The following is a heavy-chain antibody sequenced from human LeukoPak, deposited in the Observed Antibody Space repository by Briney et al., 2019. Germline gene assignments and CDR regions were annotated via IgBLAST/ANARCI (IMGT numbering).Heavy chain of an antibody. J-gene: IGHJ4*02. Sequence: PGGSLRLSCAASGFTFSSYSMTWVRQAPGKGLEWVSTISHIDGDTYYADSVKGRFTISRDNSKNTLYLQMDSLRAEDTAIYYCAKKLRSCSGGACSPANYFDYWGQGTLVTVSS. V-gene: IGHV3-23*01. CDR1: GFTFSSYS. CDR2: ISHIDGDT. CDR3: AKKLRSCSGGACSPANYFDY. D-gene: IGHD2-15*01.